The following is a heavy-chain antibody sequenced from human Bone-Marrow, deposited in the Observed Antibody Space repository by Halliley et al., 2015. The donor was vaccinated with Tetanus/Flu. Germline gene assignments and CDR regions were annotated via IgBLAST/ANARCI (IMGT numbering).Heavy chain of an antibody. CDR2: IAGDGNFK. Sequence: IAGDGNFKYYAGSVKGRFTIARDNSKNTLYLQMNSLRAEDSAMYFCAKDLAWGTGITGLPEYWGQGTLVTVSS. D-gene: IGHD3-10*01. V-gene: IGHV3-30*02. J-gene: IGHJ4*02. CDR3: AKDLAWGTGITGLPEY.